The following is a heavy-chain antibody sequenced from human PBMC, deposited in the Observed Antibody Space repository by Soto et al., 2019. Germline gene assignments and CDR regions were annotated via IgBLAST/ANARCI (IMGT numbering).Heavy chain of an antibody. CDR3: ARDSAYGSGNSVNLYLDC. V-gene: IGHV3-7*01. D-gene: IGHD3-10*01. J-gene: IGHJ4*01. CDR1: GFTLRSYW. CDR2: IKTDASEK. Sequence: EEQLVASGGGLVQPWGSLRLSCAASGFTLRSYWMSWVRQAPGKGLEWLATIKTDASEKKYVDSVKGRFTVFRDNAKNSLYLQMYSLRAEDTAVYYCARDSAYGSGNSVNLYLDCWGRGTLVTASS.